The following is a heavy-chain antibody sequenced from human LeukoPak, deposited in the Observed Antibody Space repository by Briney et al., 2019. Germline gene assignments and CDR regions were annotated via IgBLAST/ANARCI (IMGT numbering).Heavy chain of an antibody. D-gene: IGHD4-23*01. V-gene: IGHV3-23*01. CDR3: AKDLVIRSVVNYYFDY. CDR1: GFTFSSYA. J-gene: IGHJ4*02. Sequence: GGSLRLSCAASGFTFSSYAMSWVRQAPGKGLEWVSAISGSGGSTYYADSVKGRFTISRDNSKNTLYLQMNSLRAEDTAVYYCAKDLVIRSVVNYYFDYWGQGTLVTVSS. CDR2: ISGSGGST.